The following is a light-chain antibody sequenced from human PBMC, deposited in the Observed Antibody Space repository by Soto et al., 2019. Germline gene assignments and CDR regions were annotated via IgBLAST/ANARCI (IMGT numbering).Light chain of an antibody. CDR3: HKYDNALWA. CDR2: AAS. Sequence: DMQMTQSPSSLSASVGDRVTITCRASQGISNYLAWYQQKPGKVPKILIYAASTLQSGVPSRFSGSGSGTDFTLTINSLQPEDAAIYYWHKYDNALWAFGQGTKVEIK. J-gene: IGKJ1*01. V-gene: IGKV1-27*01. CDR1: QGISNY.